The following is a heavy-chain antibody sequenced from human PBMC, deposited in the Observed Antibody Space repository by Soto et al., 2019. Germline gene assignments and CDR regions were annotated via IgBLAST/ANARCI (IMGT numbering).Heavy chain of an antibody. Sequence: GGSLRLSCVASGFTFSNYAMRWVRQAPGKGLEWVSGISGNGGNTYYADSVRGRFTISRDTSKNTLYLQMNSLSAEDTAAYFCAKTQKYTSSSADYWGQGTLVTVSS. CDR1: GFTFSNYA. CDR3: AKTQKYTSSSADY. J-gene: IGHJ4*02. V-gene: IGHV3-23*01. CDR2: ISGNGGNT. D-gene: IGHD6-6*01.